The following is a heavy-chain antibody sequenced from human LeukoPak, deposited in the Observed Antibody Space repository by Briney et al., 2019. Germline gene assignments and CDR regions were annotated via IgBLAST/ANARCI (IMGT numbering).Heavy chain of an antibody. J-gene: IGHJ4*02. CDR1: GDSISSSNYY. CDR3: ARLATDYDILTDYYPGGGAFDY. D-gene: IGHD3-9*01. V-gene: IGHV4-39*01. Sequence: TSKTLSLTCTVSGDSISSSNYYWGWLHQPPGKGRDWNASIYYSGSTYYNPSLKSRVTISVDMSKNQVSLRLSSVTAADTAVYYCARLATDYDILTDYYPGGGAFDYWGQGTLVTVSS. CDR2: IYYSGST.